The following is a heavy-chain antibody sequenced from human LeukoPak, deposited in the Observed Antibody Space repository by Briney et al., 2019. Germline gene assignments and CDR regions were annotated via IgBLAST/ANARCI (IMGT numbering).Heavy chain of an antibody. CDR1: GFTFSSSA. CDR2: INVGGSST. Sequence: SGGSLRLSCAASGFTFSSSAMSWVRQAPGKGLEWVSYINVGGSSTYYADSVKGRFTISRDNSKNTLYLQMNSLRAEDTAVYYCARSIQLPYCSSTSCYTDYYYGMDVWGQGTTVTVSS. J-gene: IGHJ6*02. D-gene: IGHD2-2*02. CDR3: ARSIQLPYCSSTSCYTDYYYGMDV. V-gene: IGHV3-23*01.